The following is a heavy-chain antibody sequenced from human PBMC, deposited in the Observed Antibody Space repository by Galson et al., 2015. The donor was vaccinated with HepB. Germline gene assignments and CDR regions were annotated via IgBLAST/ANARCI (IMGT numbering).Heavy chain of an antibody. D-gene: IGHD3-10*01. CDR1: GFTFSSYG. Sequence: SLRLSCAASGFTFSSYGMHWVRQAPGKGLEWVAVIWYDGSNKYYADSVKGRFTISRDNSKNTLYLQMNSLRAEDTAVYYCARDHLWFGELSPPADYWGQGTLVTVSS. CDR2: IWYDGSNK. J-gene: IGHJ4*02. V-gene: IGHV3-33*08. CDR3: ARDHLWFGELSPPADY.